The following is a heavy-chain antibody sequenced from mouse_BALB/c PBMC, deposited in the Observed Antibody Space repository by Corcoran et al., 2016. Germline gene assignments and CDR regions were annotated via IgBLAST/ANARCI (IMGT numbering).Heavy chain of an antibody. CDR3: AREVPGGYPFDY. CDR2: IYPYNDDT. Sequence: EVQLQQSGPELVKPGASVKMSCKSSGYTFTTYVMHEVKQKPGQGLEWIGYIYPYNDDTKYNEEFKGKATLTSDKSSNTAYMDLRSLTSEDSAVYYCAREVPGGYPFDYWGQGTTLTVSS. J-gene: IGHJ2*01. D-gene: IGHD2-2*01. CDR1: GYTFTTYV. V-gene: IGHV1S136*01.